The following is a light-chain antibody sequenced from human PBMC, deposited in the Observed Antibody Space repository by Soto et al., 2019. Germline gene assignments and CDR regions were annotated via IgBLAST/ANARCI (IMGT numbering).Light chain of an antibody. Sequence: QSVLTQPPSASWTPGQRVTISCSGSSSNIGSNTVNWYQQLPGTAPKLLIYSNNQRPSGVPDRFSGSKFGTSASLAISGLQSEDEADYYCVAWDDSLNGVVFGGGTKVTV. CDR3: VAWDDSLNGVV. V-gene: IGLV1-44*01. J-gene: IGLJ2*01. CDR1: SSNIGSNT. CDR2: SNN.